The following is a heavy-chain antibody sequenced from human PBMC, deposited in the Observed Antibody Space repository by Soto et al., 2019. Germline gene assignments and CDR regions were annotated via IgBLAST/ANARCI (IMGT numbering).Heavy chain of an antibody. J-gene: IGHJ3*02. V-gene: IGHV3-23*01. CDR1: GFTFSSYS. CDR2: ISGSGGST. Sequence: PGGSLRLSCAASGFTFSSYSMSWVRQAPGKGLEWVSAISGSGGSTYYADYVKGRFTISRDNSKNTLYLQMNSLRAEDTAVYYCAKGVRITIFGVALDAFDIWGQGTMVTVSS. CDR3: AKGVRITIFGVALDAFDI. D-gene: IGHD3-3*01.